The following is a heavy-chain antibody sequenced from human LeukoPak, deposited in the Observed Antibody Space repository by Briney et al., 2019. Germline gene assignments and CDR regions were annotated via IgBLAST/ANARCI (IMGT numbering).Heavy chain of an antibody. D-gene: IGHD3-22*01. Sequence: SQTLSLTCTVSGGSISSGGYYWNWIRQHPGKGLEWIGYIYYSGSTYYNPSLKSRLTISVDTSKNRFSLKLSSVTAADTAVYYCARAPKYYYDSSGLSQFDYWGQGTLVTVSS. CDR2: IYYSGST. J-gene: IGHJ4*02. V-gene: IGHV4-31*03. CDR3: ARAPKYYYDSSGLSQFDY. CDR1: GGSISSGGYY.